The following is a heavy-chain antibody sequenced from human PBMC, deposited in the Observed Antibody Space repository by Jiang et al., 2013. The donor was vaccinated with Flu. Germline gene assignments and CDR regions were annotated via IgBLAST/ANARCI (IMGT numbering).Heavy chain of an antibody. CDR1: GGSISSNIFV. Sequence: ETLSLTCTVSGGSISSNIFVLGLDPPAPRRGLEWIGYIYYSGSTYYNPSLQSRVTMSVDTSKNQFSLELNSVTAADTAVYYCARRGNSGPFDYWGQGTLVTVSS. V-gene: IGHV4-39*01. D-gene: IGHD4-23*01. J-gene: IGHJ4*02. CDR2: IYYSGST. CDR3: ARRGNSGPFDY.